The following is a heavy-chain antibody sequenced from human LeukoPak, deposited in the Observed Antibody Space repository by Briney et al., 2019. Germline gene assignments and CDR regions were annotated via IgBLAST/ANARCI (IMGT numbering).Heavy chain of an antibody. CDR3: ARGTTGGYNKGDAFDF. V-gene: IGHV1-2*02. CDR1: GFALTGYY. CDR2: INPNSGIT. Sequence: ASVRVSCKTSGFALTGYYMHWVRQAPEQGPEWMGWINPNSGITNYAQKFQGRISMTRDTSISTAYMELSSLTSDDTAVYYCARGTTGGYNKGDAFDFWGQGTMDTVS. D-gene: IGHD5-18*01. J-gene: IGHJ3*01.